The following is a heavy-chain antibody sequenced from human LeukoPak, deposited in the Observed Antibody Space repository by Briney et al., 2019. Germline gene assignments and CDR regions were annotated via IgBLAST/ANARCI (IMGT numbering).Heavy chain of an antibody. D-gene: IGHD2-2*01. V-gene: IGHV4-39*07. J-gene: IGHJ3*02. CDR3: ARGKVRVVPAARGAFDI. CDR2: IYYSGST. Sequence: KPSETLSLTCTVSGGSISSSSYYWGWIRQPPGKGLEWIGSIYYSGSTYYNPSLKSRVTISVDTSKNQFSLKLSSVTAADTAVYYCARGKVRVVPAARGAFDIWGQGTMVTVSS. CDR1: GGSISSSSYY.